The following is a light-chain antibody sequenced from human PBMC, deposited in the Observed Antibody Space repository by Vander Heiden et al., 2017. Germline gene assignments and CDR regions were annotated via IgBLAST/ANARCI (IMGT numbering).Light chain of an antibody. J-gene: IGKJ2*01. CDR3: RHRDSTPST. CDR1: QSISSY. Sequence: DIQMTQFPSSLSASVGDRVTITCRASQSISSYLNWYQQKPGKAPKLLIYAASSLQSGVPSRFSGSGSGTDFTLTISRLQPEDFATYYCRHRDSTPSTFGQGTKLDIK. CDR2: AAS. V-gene: IGKV1-39*01.